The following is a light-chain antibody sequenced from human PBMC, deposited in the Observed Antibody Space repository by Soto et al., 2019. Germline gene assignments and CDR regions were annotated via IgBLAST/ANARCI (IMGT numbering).Light chain of an antibody. CDR2: AGS. CDR3: QQSYRTPPFS. Sequence: DIQMTQSPSSLSASVGDRVTITCRASQSIGNSLNWYQQRSGKAPKLLIYAGSSLQSGVPSRFSGGGSGTDFTLTISGLQPKDFATYYCQQSYRTPPFSFGPGTKVDIK. CDR1: QSIGNS. J-gene: IGKJ3*01. V-gene: IGKV1-39*01.